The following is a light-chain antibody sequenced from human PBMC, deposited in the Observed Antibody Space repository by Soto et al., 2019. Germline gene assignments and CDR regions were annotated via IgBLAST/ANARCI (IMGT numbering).Light chain of an antibody. Sequence: EIVMTQSPATLSVSPGERATLSCRASQSVSSNLAWYQQKPGQAPRLLIYGASTRATGIPARFSGSGSGTEFTLTISSLQSEEFAVYYCQQYNNWWTFGQGTKVESK. CDR3: QQYNNWWT. CDR1: QSVSSN. J-gene: IGKJ1*01. V-gene: IGKV3-15*01. CDR2: GAS.